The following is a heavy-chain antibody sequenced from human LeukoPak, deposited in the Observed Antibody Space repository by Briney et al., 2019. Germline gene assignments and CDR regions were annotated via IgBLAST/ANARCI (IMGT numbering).Heavy chain of an antibody. V-gene: IGHV3-30*18. CDR1: GFTFSSYG. CDR2: ISYDGSNK. Sequence: GGSLRLSCAASGFTFSSYGMHWVRQAPGKGLEWVAVISYDGSNKYYADSVKGRFTISRDNSKNTLYLQMNSLRAEDTAVYYCAKDRIPYWGQGTLVTVSS. J-gene: IGHJ4*02. CDR3: AKDRIPY.